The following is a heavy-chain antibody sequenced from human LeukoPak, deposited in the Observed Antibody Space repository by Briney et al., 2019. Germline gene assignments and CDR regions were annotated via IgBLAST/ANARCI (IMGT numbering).Heavy chain of an antibody. CDR2: VNPNSGDT. D-gene: IGHD1-26*01. J-gene: IGHJ5*01. V-gene: IGHV1-2*02. CDR3: ARASGSYWWFDS. Sequence: GASVKVSCKASGYTFTGYYLHWARQAPGQGLEWMGCVNPNSGDTNYAQKFQGSVTMTRDTSISTVYMELSRLRSDDTAVYYCARASGSYWWFDSWGQGTLVTVSS. CDR1: GYTFTGYY.